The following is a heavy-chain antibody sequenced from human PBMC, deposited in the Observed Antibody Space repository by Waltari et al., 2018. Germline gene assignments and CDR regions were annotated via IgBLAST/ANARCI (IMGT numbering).Heavy chain of an antibody. Sequence: QLQLQESGPGLVKPSETLSLTCTVSGGSISSSSYYWGWIRQPPGKGLEWIGGIYYSGSTYYNPSLKRRVTISVDTSKNQFSLKLSSVTAADTAVYYCARRSGTTEFDYWGQGTLVTVSS. D-gene: IGHD4-4*01. CDR1: GGSISSSSYY. J-gene: IGHJ4*02. CDR2: IYYSGST. CDR3: ARRSGTTEFDY. V-gene: IGHV4-39*01.